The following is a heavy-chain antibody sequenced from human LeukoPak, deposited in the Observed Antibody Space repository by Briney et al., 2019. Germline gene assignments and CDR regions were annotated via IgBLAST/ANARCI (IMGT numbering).Heavy chain of an antibody. J-gene: IGHJ6*03. V-gene: IGHV4-34*01. D-gene: IGHD3-10*01. Sequence: SETLSLTCAVYGGSFSGYYWSWIRQPPGKGLEWIGEINHSGSTNYNPSLKSRVTISVDTSKNQFSLKLSSVTAADTAVYYCARDRGYYYGSGSYNYMDVWGKGTTVTISS. CDR1: GGSFSGYY. CDR2: INHSGST. CDR3: ARDRGYYYGSGSYNYMDV.